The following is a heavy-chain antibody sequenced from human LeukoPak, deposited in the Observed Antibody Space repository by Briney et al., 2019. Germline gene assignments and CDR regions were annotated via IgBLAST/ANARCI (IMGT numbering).Heavy chain of an antibody. CDR3: ASGITTQYFDY. CDR1: GYTFTSYY. J-gene: IGHJ4*02. CDR2: INPSGGST. Sequence: ASVKVSCKASGYTFTSYYMHWVRQAPGQGLEWTGIINPSGGSTSYAQKFQGSVTMTRDTSTSTVYMELSSLRSEDTAVYYCASGITTQYFDYWGQGTLVTVSS. D-gene: IGHD3-22*01. V-gene: IGHV1-46*01.